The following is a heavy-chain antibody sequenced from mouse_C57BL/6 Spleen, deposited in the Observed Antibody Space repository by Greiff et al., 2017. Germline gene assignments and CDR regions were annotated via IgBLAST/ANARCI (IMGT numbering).Heavy chain of an antibody. J-gene: IGHJ3*01. V-gene: IGHV1-80*01. D-gene: IGHD3-2*02. CDR2: IYPGDGDT. CDR1: GYAFSSYW. CDR3: ATAQATAWFAY. Sequence: QVQLQQSGAELVKPGASVKISCKASGYAFSSYWMNWVKQRPGKGLEWIGQIYPGDGDTNYNEKFKGKATLTADKSSSTAYMQLSSLTSEDSAVYFCATAQATAWFAYWGQGTLVTVSA.